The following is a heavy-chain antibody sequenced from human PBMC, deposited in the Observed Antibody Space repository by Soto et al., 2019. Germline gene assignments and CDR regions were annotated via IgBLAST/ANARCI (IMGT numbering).Heavy chain of an antibody. J-gene: IGHJ6*03. CDR2: ISAYNGNT. V-gene: IGHV1-18*01. D-gene: IGHD2-2*01. Sequence: ASVKVSCKASGYTFTSYGISWVRQAPGQGLEWMGWISAYNGNTNYAQKLQGRVTMTTDTSTSTAYMELRSLRSDDTAVYYCARGPIVVVPAAMYYYYYYMDVWGQGTTVTVSS. CDR3: ARGPIVVVPAAMYYYYYYMDV. CDR1: GYTFTSYG.